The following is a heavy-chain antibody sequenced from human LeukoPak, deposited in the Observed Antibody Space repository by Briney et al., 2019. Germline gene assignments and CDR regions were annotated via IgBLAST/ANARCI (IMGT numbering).Heavy chain of an antibody. D-gene: IGHD1-14*01. CDR3: ASRVTHPLGMDV. V-gene: IGHV1-8*01. J-gene: IGHJ6*02. CDR1: GYTFTSYD. Sequence: GASVKVSCKASGYTFTSYDINWVRQATGQGREWMGWMNPNSGNTGYAQKFEGRVTMTRNTSISTAYMELSSLRSEDTAVYYCASRVTHPLGMDVWGQGTTVTVSS. CDR2: MNPNSGNT.